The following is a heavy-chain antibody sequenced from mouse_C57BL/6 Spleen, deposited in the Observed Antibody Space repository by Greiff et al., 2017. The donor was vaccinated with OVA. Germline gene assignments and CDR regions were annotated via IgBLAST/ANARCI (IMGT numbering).Heavy chain of an antibody. V-gene: IGHV1-82*01. J-gene: IGHJ3*01. CDR2: IYPGDGDT. Sequence: VQLVESGPELVKPGASVKISCKASGYAFSSSWMNWVKQRPGTGLEWLGRIYPGDGDTNYNGKFKGKATLTADKSSSTAYMQLSSLTSEDSAVYFCARDKTGTFAYWGQGTLVTVSA. D-gene: IGHD4-1*01. CDR3: ARDKTGTFAY. CDR1: GYAFSSSW.